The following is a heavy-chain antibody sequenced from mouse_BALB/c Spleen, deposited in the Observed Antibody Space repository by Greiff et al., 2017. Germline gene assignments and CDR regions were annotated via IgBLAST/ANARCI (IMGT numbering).Heavy chain of an antibody. CDR2: INPSTGYT. CDR3: ARKGNYGNYGFDY. V-gene: IGHV1-4*02. J-gene: IGHJ2*01. Sequence: QVQLQQSAAELARPGASVKMSCKASGYTFTSYWMHWVKQRPGQGLEWIGYINPSTGYTEYNQKFKDKATLTADKSSSTAYMQLSSLTSEDSAVYYCARKGNYGNYGFDYWGQGTTLTVSS. D-gene: IGHD2-1*01. CDR1: GYTFTSYW.